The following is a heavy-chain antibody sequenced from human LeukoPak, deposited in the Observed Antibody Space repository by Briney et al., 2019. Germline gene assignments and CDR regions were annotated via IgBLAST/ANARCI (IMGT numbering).Heavy chain of an antibody. J-gene: IGHJ6*04. CDR1: GFTFSIYA. Sequence: HPGGSLRLSCAASGFTFSIYAMSWVRQAPGKGLEWVSAISGGRDNTYYADSVKGRFTISRDTSKNTLYLQMNSLRAEDTAVYYCAELGITMIGGVWGKGTTVTISS. CDR3: AELGITMIGGV. CDR2: ISGGRDNT. V-gene: IGHV3-23*01. D-gene: IGHD3-10*02.